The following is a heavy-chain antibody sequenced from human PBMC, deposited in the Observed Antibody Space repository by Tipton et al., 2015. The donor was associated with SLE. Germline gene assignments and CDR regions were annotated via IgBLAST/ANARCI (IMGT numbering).Heavy chain of an antibody. CDR2: INHSGST. V-gene: IGHV4-39*01. CDR1: GGSISSSSYY. Sequence: LRLSCTVSGGSISSSSYYWSWIRQPPGKGLEWIGEINHSGSTNYNPSLKSRVTISVDTSKNQFSLKLSSVTAADTAVYYCARHFRGFIAAAGFDYWGQGTLVTVSS. CDR3: ARHFRGFIAAAGFDY. J-gene: IGHJ4*02. D-gene: IGHD6-13*01.